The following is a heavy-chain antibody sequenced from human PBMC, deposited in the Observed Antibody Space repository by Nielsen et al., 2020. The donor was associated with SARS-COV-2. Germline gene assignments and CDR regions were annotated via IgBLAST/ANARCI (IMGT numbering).Heavy chain of an antibody. D-gene: IGHD3-3*01. CDR3: AKDKWSHYDFWSGYYEKPLYFDY. CDR1: GFTFSSYA. J-gene: IGHJ4*02. V-gene: IGHV3-23*01. CDR2: ISGSGGST. Sequence: GGSLRLSCAASGFTFSSYAMSWVRQAPGKGLEWVSAISGSGGSTYYADSVKGRFTISRDNSKNTLYLQMNSLRAEDTAVYYCAKDKWSHYDFWSGYYEKPLYFDYWGQGTLVTVSS.